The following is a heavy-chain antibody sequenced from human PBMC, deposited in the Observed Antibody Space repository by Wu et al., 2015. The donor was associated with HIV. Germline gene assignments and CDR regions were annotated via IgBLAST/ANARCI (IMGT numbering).Heavy chain of an antibody. CDR1: GGTFSSYA. D-gene: IGHD2-21*02. J-gene: IGHJ3*02. Sequence: QVQLVQSGAEVKKPGSSVKVSCKASGGTFSSYAISWVRQAPGQGLEWMGRIIPIFGTANYAQKFQGRVTITADESTSTAYMELSSLRSEDTAVYYCARDFREAYCGGDCYRDAFDIWGPRDNGHRLF. CDR2: IIPIFGTA. CDR3: ARDFREAYCGGDCYRDAFDI. V-gene: IGHV1-69*13.